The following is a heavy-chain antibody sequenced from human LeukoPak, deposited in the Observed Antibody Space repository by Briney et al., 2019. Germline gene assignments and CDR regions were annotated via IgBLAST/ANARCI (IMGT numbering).Heavy chain of an antibody. J-gene: IGHJ4*02. CDR1: GFTYSNER. CDR2: INNDGSDP. Sequence: GGALTLSFPSSGFTYSNERMHWVGQPPWRGLLWVSYINNDGSDPTYADSVNGRFTLSRDNAKGTLYLHMNSLRAEDTGVYFCAKSDPPLPYWGQGTLVTVSS. V-gene: IGHV3-74*01. CDR3: AKSDPPLPY.